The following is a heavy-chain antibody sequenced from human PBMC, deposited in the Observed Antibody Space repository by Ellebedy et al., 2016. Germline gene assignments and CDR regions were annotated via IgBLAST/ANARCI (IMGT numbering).Heavy chain of an antibody. CDR3: ARDGVPAPFNAFDV. CDR1: GGSISLSY. Sequence: SETLSLTXTVSGGSISLSYWHWIRQPPGKGLEWIGYIFGGETTNYSPSFKSRVTISLDTSKKQFSLDLASVTAADTAVYYCARDGVPAPFNAFDVWGHGTSAIVS. D-gene: IGHD2-2*01. V-gene: IGHV4-59*13. J-gene: IGHJ3*01. CDR2: IFGGETT.